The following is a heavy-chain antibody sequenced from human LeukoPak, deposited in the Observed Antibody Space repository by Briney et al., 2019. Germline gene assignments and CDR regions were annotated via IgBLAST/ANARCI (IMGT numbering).Heavy chain of an antibody. D-gene: IGHD6-6*01. Sequence: GGSLRLSCAASGFTFSTYGMNWVRQAPDKGLEWLAFIHYDGNNKDYADSVKGRFTISRDNSKNTLFLQMNSLRAEDTAVYYCAKDLSPYNTSPEGAFDYWGQGTLVTVSS. V-gene: IGHV3-30*02. CDR2: IHYDGNNK. CDR1: GFTFSTYG. CDR3: AKDLSPYNTSPEGAFDY. J-gene: IGHJ4*02.